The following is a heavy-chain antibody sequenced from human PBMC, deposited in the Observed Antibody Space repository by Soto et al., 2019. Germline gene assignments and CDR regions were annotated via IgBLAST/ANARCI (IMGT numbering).Heavy chain of an antibody. CDR2: ISAYNGNT. Sequence: ASVKVSCKASGYTFTSYGISWVRQAPGQGLEWMGWISAYNGNTNYAQKLQGRVTMTTDTSTSTAYMELRSLRSDDTAVYYCARHSCSSTSCYSVYNWFDPWGQGTLVTV. V-gene: IGHV1-18*01. D-gene: IGHD2-2*02. CDR3: ARHSCSSTSCYSVYNWFDP. J-gene: IGHJ5*02. CDR1: GYTFTSYG.